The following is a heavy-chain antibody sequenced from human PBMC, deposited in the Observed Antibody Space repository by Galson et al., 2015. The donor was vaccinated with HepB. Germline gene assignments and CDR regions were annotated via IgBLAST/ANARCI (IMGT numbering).Heavy chain of an antibody. D-gene: IGHD3-9*01. J-gene: IGHJ5*02. CDR1: GGTFSSYA. Sequence: SVRVSGKASGGTFSSYAVSWVRQYPGQGLEWMGGIIPIFGTANYAQKFQGRVTITADKSTSTAYIELSSLRSEDTAVYYCAENLGLSYYDIVTGFSGFDPWGQGTLVTVSS. V-gene: IGHV1-69*06. CDR3: AENLGLSYYDIVTGFSGFDP. CDR2: IIPIFGTA.